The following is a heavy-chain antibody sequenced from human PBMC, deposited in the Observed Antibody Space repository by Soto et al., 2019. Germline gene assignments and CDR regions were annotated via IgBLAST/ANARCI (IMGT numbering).Heavy chain of an antibody. Sequence: GSLKISCGDSGFTLSSYWMSWGRQAPGQGLEWVANVKYEGSQTYYVGSVKGRFTISRDNAKNSLYLQMNSLRAENTAVYYCTRDFQGPLDYGMDVWGQGTTVTVS. D-gene: IGHD1-1*01. CDR1: GFTLSSYW. CDR2: VKYEGSQT. CDR3: TRDFQGPLDYGMDV. V-gene: IGHV3-7*01. J-gene: IGHJ6*02.